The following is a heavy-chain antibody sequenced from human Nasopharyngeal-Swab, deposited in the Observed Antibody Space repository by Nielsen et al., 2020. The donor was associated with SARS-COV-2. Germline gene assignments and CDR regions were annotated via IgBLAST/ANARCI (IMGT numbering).Heavy chain of an antibody. J-gene: IGHJ3*02. V-gene: IGHV3-30*18. CDR2: ISYDGSNK. CDR3: AKGWGGSYVDAFDI. D-gene: IGHD1-26*01. Sequence: SCAASGFTFSSYGMHWVRQAPGKGLEWVAVISYDGSNKYYADSVKGRFTISRDNSKNTLYLQMNSLRAEDTAVYYCAKGWGGSYVDAFDIWGQGTMVTVSS. CDR1: GFTFSSYG.